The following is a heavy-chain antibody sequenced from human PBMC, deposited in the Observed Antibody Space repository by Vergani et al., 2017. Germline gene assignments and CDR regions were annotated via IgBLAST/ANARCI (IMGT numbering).Heavy chain of an antibody. Sequence: QLVESGGGWVQPGGSPRLSCAASGFTFSNYWMSWVRQAPGKGVEWVANIKEDGSETFYLNSVMGRFTISRDNAKNSLYLQMNSLGAEDTAVYSCARLGLTASRREAPVFDYWGQGTLITVSS. J-gene: IGHJ4*02. CDR3: ARLGLTASRREAPVFDY. CDR2: IKEDGSET. V-gene: IGHV3-7*01. D-gene: IGHD6-13*01. CDR1: GFTFSNYW.